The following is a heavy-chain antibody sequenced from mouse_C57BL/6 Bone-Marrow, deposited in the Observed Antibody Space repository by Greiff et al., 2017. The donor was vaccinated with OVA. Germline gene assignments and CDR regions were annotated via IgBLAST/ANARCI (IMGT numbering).Heavy chain of an antibody. Sequence: QVQLQQSGAELVRPGASVTLSCKASGYTFTDYEMHWVKQTPVHGLEWIGAIDPETGGTAYNQKFKGKAILTADNSSSTAYMELRSLTSEDSAVYYCTDILRAMDYWGQGTSVTVSS. CDR3: TDILRAMDY. V-gene: IGHV1-15*01. CDR2: IDPETGGT. CDR1: GYTFTDYE. J-gene: IGHJ4*01.